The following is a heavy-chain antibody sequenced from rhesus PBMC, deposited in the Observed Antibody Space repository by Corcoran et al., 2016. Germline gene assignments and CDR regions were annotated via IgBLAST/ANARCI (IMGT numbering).Heavy chain of an antibody. V-gene: IGHV4-73*01. J-gene: IGHJ5-2*02. Sequence: QVKLQQWGEGLVKPSETLSLTCAVYGGSITGYYWSWIRQPPGKGLEWIGNIDGNSASTNYNPSLTNRVTISKDTSKNQFSLKLSSVTAADTAVYYCARGKRGYVSLDVWGRGVLVTVSS. CDR1: GGSITGYY. D-gene: IGHD6-13*01. CDR3: ARGKRGYVSLDV. CDR2: IDGNSAST.